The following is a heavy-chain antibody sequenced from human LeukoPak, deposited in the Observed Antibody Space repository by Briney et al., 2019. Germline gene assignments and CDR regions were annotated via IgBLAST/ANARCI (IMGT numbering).Heavy chain of an antibody. CDR3: ARGTYYAMDV. CDR2: IHSDGSII. J-gene: IGHJ6*02. CDR1: GFTFSGNW. V-gene: IGHV3-74*01. Sequence: GGSLRLSCVASGFTFSGNWMHWVRHTPGKGLMWVSTIHSDGSIIAYADSVTGRFTISRDNAKNTVYLQRNSLTTEDTAVYYCARGTYYAMDVWGQGTTVTVSS.